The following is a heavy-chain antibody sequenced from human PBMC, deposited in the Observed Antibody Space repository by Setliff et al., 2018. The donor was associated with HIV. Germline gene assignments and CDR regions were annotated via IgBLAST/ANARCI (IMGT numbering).Heavy chain of an antibody. J-gene: IGHJ4*02. V-gene: IGHV1-8*02. CDR3: ARGRLSWSPDF. CDR2: MNPNSGRA. Sequence: ALVKVSCKASGYTFTNYDINWVRQSPGQGLEWLGWMNPNSGRAGSAQMFQGRLTMTRDTSTSTAYMELSSLTSDDTAIYYCARGRLSWSPDFWGQGTLVTVSS. CDR1: GYTFTNYD.